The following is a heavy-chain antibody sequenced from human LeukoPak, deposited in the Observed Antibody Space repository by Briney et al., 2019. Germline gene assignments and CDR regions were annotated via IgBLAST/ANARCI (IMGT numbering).Heavy chain of an antibody. CDR1: GGTFSSYA. Sequence: ASVKVSCKASGGTFSSYAISWVRQAPGQGLEWMGGIIPIFGTANHAQKFQGRVTITADESTSTAYMELSSLRSEDTAVYYCARGVLFYYYYYMDVWGKGTTVTVSS. D-gene: IGHD2-21*01. CDR2: IIPIFGTA. V-gene: IGHV1-69*01. CDR3: ARGVLFYYYYYMDV. J-gene: IGHJ6*03.